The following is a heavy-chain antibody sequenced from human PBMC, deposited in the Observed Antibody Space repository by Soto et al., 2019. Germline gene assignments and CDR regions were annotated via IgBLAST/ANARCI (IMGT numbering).Heavy chain of an antibody. CDR3: ARDPGSGSYYGWFDP. D-gene: IGHD3-10*01. V-gene: IGHV4-59*01. CDR2: IYYSGST. Sequence: PSETLSVTCTVSGGSISRYYWNWIRQPPGKGLEWIGYIYYSGSTNYNPSLKSRVTISVDTSKNQFSLKLSSVTAADTAVYYCARDPGSGSYYGWFDPWGQGTLVTVS. CDR1: GGSISRYY. J-gene: IGHJ5*02.